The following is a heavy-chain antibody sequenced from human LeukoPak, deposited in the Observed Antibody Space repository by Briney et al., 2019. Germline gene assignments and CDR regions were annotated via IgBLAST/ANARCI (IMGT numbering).Heavy chain of an antibody. J-gene: IGHJ5*02. Sequence: GGSLRLSCAASGLTFSNAWMSWVRQAPGKGLDWVGRIKSRFDGGTTEYAAPVKVRFTISRDDSKNTLFLQMNSLKTEDTAVYYCSTIGVGYSAYAWGQETRVTVPS. CDR1: GLTFSNAW. V-gene: IGHV3-15*01. CDR2: IKSRFDGGTT. CDR3: STIGVGYSAYA. D-gene: IGHD2-21*01.